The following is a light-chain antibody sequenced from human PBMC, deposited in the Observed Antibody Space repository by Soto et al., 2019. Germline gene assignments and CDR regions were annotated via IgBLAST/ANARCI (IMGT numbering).Light chain of an antibody. V-gene: IGKV1-39*01. CDR1: QDITTY. CDR2: AAS. J-gene: IGKJ4*01. CDR3: LQTYSTPPT. Sequence: IQMTQSPSSLSAYVGDRVTIACRASQDITTYLSWYQKKPGKAPKLLIKAASSLQSGAPSRFSGSGSGTDFTLTISSLQPEDFATYYCLQTYSTPPTFGGGTKVDIK.